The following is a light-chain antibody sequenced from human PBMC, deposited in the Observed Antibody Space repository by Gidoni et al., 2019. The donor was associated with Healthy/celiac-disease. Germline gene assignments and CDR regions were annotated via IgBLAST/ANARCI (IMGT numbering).Light chain of an antibody. Sequence: DIQMTQSPSSLSASVGDRVTITCRASQSISSYLNWYQQKPGKAPKLLIYAASSLQSGVPSRSSGRGSGTDFTLTISSLQPEDVATYYCQQSYSTLLFTFGPGTKVDIK. CDR2: AAS. V-gene: IGKV1-39*01. CDR1: QSISSY. J-gene: IGKJ3*01. CDR3: QQSYSTLLFT.